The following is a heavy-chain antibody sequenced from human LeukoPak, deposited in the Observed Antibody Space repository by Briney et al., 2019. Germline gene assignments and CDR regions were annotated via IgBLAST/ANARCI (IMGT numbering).Heavy chain of an antibody. V-gene: IGHV7-4-1*02. CDR1: GYTFTSYA. J-gene: IGHJ1*01. CDR3: ASIHIDCGGDCYPQYFQH. Sequence: ASVKVSCKASGYTFTSYAMNWVRQAPGQGLEWMGWINTNTGNPTYAQGFTGRFVFSLDTSVSTAYLQISSLKAEDTAVYYCASIHIDCGGDCYPQYFQHWGQGTLVTVSS. CDR2: INTNTGNP. D-gene: IGHD2-21*02.